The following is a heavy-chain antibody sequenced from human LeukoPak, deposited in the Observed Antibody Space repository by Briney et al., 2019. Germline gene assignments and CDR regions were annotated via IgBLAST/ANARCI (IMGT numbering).Heavy chain of an antibody. CDR3: ARERRHHFDY. V-gene: IGHV3-53*01. CDR2: IYSGGST. Sequence: GGSLRLSCAASGFTFSSYAMSWVRQAPGKGLEWVSVIYSGGSTYYADSVKGRFTISRDNSKNTLYLQMNSLRAEDTAVYYCARERRHHFDYWGQGTLVTVSS. CDR1: GFTFSSYA. J-gene: IGHJ4*02.